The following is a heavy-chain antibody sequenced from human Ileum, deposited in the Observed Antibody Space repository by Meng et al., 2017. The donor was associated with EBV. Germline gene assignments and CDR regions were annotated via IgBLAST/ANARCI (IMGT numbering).Heavy chain of an antibody. CDR1: GGSISSSNW. D-gene: IGHD6-19*01. V-gene: IGHV4-4*02. CDR2: INHSGST. CDR3: SRVGQWLAIHY. J-gene: IGHJ4*02. Sequence: VQLQEQVPGLVKPSGTPSLTCAYSGGSISSSNWWSWVRQPPGQGLEWIGEINHSGSTNYNPFLYSRVTISVDKSNTQFSLILRSVPASDTAVFYCSRVGQWLAIHYWGQGTLVTVSS.